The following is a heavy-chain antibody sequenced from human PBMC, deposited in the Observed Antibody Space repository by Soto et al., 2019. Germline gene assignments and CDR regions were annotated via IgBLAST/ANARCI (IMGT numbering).Heavy chain of an antibody. CDR1: GFTFSSYG. CDR3: ARGSSDYSYYFGY. Sequence: QVQLVESGGGVVQPGRSLRLSCAASGFTFSSYGMHWVRQAPGKGLEWVAVIWYDGSNKYYADSVKGRFTISRDNSKNTLYLQMNSLRAEDTAVYYCARGSSDYSYYFGYWGQGTLVTVSS. J-gene: IGHJ4*02. CDR2: IWYDGSNK. V-gene: IGHV3-33*01. D-gene: IGHD3-16*01.